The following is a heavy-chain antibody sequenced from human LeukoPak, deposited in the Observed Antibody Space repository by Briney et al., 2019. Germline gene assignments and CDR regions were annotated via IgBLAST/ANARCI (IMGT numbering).Heavy chain of an antibody. CDR3: ARASGSYVGQFDY. D-gene: IGHD1-26*01. Sequence: ASVKVSCKASGGTFSNYTISWVRQAPGQGLEWMGRIIPILGIANYAQKFQGRVTITADKSTSTAYMELSSLRSEDTAVYYCARASGSYVGQFDYWGQGTLVTVSS. CDR1: GGTFSNYT. CDR2: IIPILGIA. J-gene: IGHJ4*02. V-gene: IGHV1-69*02.